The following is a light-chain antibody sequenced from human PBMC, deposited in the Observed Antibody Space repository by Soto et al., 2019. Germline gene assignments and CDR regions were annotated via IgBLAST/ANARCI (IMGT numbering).Light chain of an antibody. V-gene: IGKV3-20*01. J-gene: IGKJ1*01. Sequence: EIVLTQSPGTLSLSPGARATLSCRASQSVSSSYLAWYQQKPGQAPRLLIYGASSRATSIPDRFSGSGSGTDFTLTISRLEPEDYAVYYCQQYGSSPRTFGQGTKVESK. CDR3: QQYGSSPRT. CDR1: QSVSSSY. CDR2: GAS.